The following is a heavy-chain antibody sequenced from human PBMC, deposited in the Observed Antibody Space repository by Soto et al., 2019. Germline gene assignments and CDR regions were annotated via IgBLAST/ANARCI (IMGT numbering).Heavy chain of an antibody. J-gene: IGHJ6*03. Sequence: QVQLLQSGSEVKKPGSSVKVSCRASGGSLSSYPVTWVRQAPGQGLEWMGRIIPIVGLTNYAQKFQGRVTITADKSTPTAYMELSSRRSDDTAVYYWARPTGGHDAGGTYRDVWGKGTTVIVSS. CDR1: GGSLSSYP. V-gene: IGHV1-69*02. CDR2: IIPIVGLT. D-gene: IGHD2-8*02. CDR3: ARPTGGHDAGGTYRDV.